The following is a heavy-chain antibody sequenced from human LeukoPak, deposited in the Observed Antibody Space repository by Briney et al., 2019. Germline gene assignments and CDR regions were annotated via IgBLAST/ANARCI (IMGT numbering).Heavy chain of an antibody. D-gene: IGHD1-26*01. CDR2: INGSGGST. CDR3: AKWSSGSPGDY. J-gene: IGHJ4*02. V-gene: IGHV3-23*01. Sequence: PGGSLRLSCAASGFTFSSYAMSWVRQAPGKRLEWVSGINGSGGSTYYADSVKGRFTISRDNSKNTLYLQMNSLRAEDTAVYYCAKWSSGSPGDYWGQGTLVTVSS. CDR1: GFTFSSYA.